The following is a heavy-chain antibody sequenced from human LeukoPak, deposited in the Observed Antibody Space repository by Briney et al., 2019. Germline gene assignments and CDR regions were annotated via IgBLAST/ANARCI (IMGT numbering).Heavy chain of an antibody. CDR2: IRYDGSNK. V-gene: IGHV3-30*02. CDR3: AKNPDIVATYNYFDY. Sequence: GGSLRLSCAASGFTFSNYGMHWVRQAPGKGLEWVAFIRYDGSNKYYADSVKGRFTISRDNSKNTLYLQMNSLRAEDTAVYYCAKNPDIVATYNYFDYWGQGTLVTVSS. J-gene: IGHJ4*02. D-gene: IGHD5-12*01. CDR1: GFTFSNYG.